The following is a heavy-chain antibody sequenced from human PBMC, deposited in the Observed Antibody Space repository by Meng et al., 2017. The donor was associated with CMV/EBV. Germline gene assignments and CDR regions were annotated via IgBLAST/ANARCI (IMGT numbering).Heavy chain of an antibody. CDR3: ARGKVDIVN. Sequence: SETLSLTCAVYGGSFSGYYWIWFRQPPGKGLEWIGEINHSGSTYSNPTLKSRVTISVDTSKNQFSLKLSSVTAADTAVYYCARGKVDIVNWGQGTLVTVSS. CDR1: GGSFSGYY. D-gene: IGHD5-12*01. V-gene: IGHV4-34*01. CDR2: INHSGST. J-gene: IGHJ4*02.